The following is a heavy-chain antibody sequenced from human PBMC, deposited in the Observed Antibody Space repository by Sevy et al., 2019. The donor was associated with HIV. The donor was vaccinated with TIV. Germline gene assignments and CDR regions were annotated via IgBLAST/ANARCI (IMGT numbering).Heavy chain of an antibody. CDR2: ISYDGSNK. D-gene: IGHD6-13*01. CDR3: ARERTYSSSSDYYYRMDV. CDR1: GFTFSSYA. J-gene: IGHJ6*02. V-gene: IGHV3-30-3*01. Sequence: GGSLRLSCAASGFTFSSYAMHWVRQAPGKGLEWVAVISYDGSNKYYADSVKGRFTISRDNSKNTLYLQMNSLRAEDTAVYYCARERTYSSSSDYYYRMDVWGQGTTVTVSS.